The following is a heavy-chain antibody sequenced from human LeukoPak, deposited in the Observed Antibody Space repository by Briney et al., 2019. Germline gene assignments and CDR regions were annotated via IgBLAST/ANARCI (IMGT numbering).Heavy chain of an antibody. CDR1: GFTFSNYA. D-gene: IGHD5-24*01. V-gene: IGHV3-23*01. Sequence: GGSLRLSCAASGFTFSNYAMTWVRQAPGKGLEWVSSISGIGSNIYYADSVKGRFTISRDNSKNTLHVQMNSLRAEGTAIYYCATNRDGYNYWGQGTLVTVSS. CDR2: ISGIGSNI. CDR3: ATNRDGYNY. J-gene: IGHJ4*02.